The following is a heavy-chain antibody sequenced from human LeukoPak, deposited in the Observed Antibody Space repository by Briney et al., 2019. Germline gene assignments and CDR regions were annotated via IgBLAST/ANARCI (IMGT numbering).Heavy chain of an antibody. J-gene: IGHJ4*02. CDR3: ARESSSVWSRFDY. Sequence: GGSLRLSCAASGFTFSSYAMSWVRQAPGKGLEWVSLIYSGGSTYYADSVKGRFTISRDNSKNTLYLQMNSLRAEDTAVYYCARESSSVWSRFDYWGQGTLVTVSS. CDR2: IYSGGST. V-gene: IGHV3-23*03. D-gene: IGHD6-19*01. CDR1: GFTFSSYA.